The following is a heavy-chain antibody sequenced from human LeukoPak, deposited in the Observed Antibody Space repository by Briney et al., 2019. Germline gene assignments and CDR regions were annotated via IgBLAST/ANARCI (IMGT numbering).Heavy chain of an antibody. CDR3: ARLYCSSTSCYWGFDY. D-gene: IGHD2-2*01. CDR2: IYYGGST. Sequence: SQTLSLTCTVSGGSISSGDYYWSWIRQPPGKGLEWIGYIYYGGSTYYNPSLKSRVTISVDTSKNQFSLKLSSVTAADTAVYYCARLYCSSTSCYWGFDYWGQGTLVTVSS. J-gene: IGHJ4*02. V-gene: IGHV4-30-4*01. CDR1: GGSISSGDYY.